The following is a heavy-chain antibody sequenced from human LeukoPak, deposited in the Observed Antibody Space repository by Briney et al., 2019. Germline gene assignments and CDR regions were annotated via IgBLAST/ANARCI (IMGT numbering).Heavy chain of an antibody. V-gene: IGHV4-38-2*01. CDR3: ARRGQGYCSSTRCYLPLEY. J-gene: IGHJ4*02. Sequence: SETLSLTCAVSSYSISSGYYWDWIRQPPGKVLEWLGRIYHSGNTYYNPSLKIQVTISIDTSANPFSLRLSSVTATDTAVYYCARRGQGYCSSTRCYLPLEYWGQGTLVTVPS. D-gene: IGHD2-2*01. CDR1: SYSISSGYY. CDR2: IYHSGNT.